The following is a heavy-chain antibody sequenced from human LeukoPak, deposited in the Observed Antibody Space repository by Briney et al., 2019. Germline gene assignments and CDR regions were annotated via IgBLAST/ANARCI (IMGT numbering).Heavy chain of an antibody. CDR2: ISAYNGNT. CDR3: ARDKDWDSSSWYGLGKINSDP. CDR1: GYTFTSYG. D-gene: IGHD6-13*01. J-gene: IGHJ5*02. V-gene: IGHV1-18*01. Sequence: ASVKVSCKASGYTFTSYGISWVRQAPGQGLEWMGWISAYNGNTNYAQKLQGRVTMTTDTSTSTAYMELRSLRSDDTAVYYCARDKDWDSSSWYGLGKINSDPWGQGTLVTVSS.